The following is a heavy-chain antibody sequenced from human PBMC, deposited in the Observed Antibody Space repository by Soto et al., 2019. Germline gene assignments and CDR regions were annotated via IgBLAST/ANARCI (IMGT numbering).Heavy chain of an antibody. CDR3: ARGGAAVAGPDYYFDY. CDR2: IWYDGSNK. CDR1: GFTFSSYG. Sequence: GGSLRLSCAASGFTFSSYGMHWVRQAPGKGLEWVAVIWYDGSNKYYADSVKGRFTISRDNSKNTLYLQMNSLRAEDTAVYYCARGGAAVAGPDYYFDYWGQGTLVTVSS. D-gene: IGHD6-19*01. J-gene: IGHJ4*02. V-gene: IGHV3-33*01.